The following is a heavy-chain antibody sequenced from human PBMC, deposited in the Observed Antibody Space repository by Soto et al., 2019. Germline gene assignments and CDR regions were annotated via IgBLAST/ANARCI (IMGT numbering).Heavy chain of an antibody. CDR2: INHSGST. D-gene: IGHD5-18*01. J-gene: IGHJ4*02. CDR3: ARGGYSYGYPLDY. Sequence: SETLSLTCTFSGGSISSYYWSWIRQPPGKGLEWIGEINHSGSTNYNPSLKSRVTISVDTSKNQFSLKLSSVTAADTAVYYCARGGYSYGYPLDYWGQGTLVTVSS. CDR1: GGSISSYY. V-gene: IGHV4-59*08.